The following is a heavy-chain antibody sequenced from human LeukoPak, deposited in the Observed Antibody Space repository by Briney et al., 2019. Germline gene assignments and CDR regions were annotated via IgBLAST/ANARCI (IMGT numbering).Heavy chain of an antibody. CDR3: ARDQYSSNGWVDY. D-gene: IGHD6-13*01. V-gene: IGHV1-8*01. Sequence: ASVKVSCKASGYTFTSYDINWVRQATGQGLEWMGWMNPNSGNTGYAQKFQGRVTMTRNTSISTAYMELSSLRSEDTAVYYCARDQYSSNGWVDYWGQGTLVTVSS. CDR2: MNPNSGNT. CDR1: GYTFTSYD. J-gene: IGHJ4*02.